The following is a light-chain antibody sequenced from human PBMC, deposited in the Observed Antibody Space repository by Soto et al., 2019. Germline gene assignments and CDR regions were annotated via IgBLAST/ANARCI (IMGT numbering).Light chain of an antibody. V-gene: IGKV1-5*01. J-gene: IGKJ4*01. CDR1: QTISGW. CDR2: DAS. Sequence: DIQMTQSPSTLSASVGDGVTITCRASQTISGWLAWYQQRPGKAPKLLISDASSLRSGVPSRFSGSGSGTEFTLTIDRLEPEDFAVYYCQQYGSSPVTFGGGAKVEI. CDR3: QQYGSSPVT.